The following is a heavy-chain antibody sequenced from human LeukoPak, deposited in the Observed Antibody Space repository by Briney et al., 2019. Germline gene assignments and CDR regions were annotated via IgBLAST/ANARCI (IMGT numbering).Heavy chain of an antibody. CDR2: IKQDGSEK. D-gene: IGHD4-17*01. Sequence: GGSLRLSCAASGFTFSSYWMSWVRQAPGKGLEWVANIKQDGSEKYYVDSVKGRFTVSRDNSKNTLYLQMHSLRVEDTAVYYCASVSGDGDPTHYGMDVWGKGTTVTVSS. V-gene: IGHV3-7*01. J-gene: IGHJ6*04. CDR3: ASVSGDGDPTHYGMDV. CDR1: GFTFSSYW.